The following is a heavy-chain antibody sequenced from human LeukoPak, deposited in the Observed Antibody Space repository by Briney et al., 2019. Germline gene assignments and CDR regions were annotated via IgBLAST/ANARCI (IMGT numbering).Heavy chain of an antibody. J-gene: IGHJ4*02. CDR2: IYYSGST. CDR3: SRVKYSSSWYQMDY. CDR1: GGSISSGDYY. V-gene: IGHV4-31*11. Sequence: SQTLSLTCAVSGGSISSGDYYWSWIRQHPGKGLEWIGYIYYSGSTYYNPSLKSRITISVDTSKNQFSLKLSSVTAADTAMYYCSRVKYSSSWYQMDYWGQGTLVTVSS. D-gene: IGHD6-13*01.